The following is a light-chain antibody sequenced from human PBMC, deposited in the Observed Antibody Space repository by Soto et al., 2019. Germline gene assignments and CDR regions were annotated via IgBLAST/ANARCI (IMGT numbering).Light chain of an antibody. CDR3: QQRSNWHT. CDR1: QSVSSY. Sequence: EIVLTQSPATLSLSPGERATLSCRASQSVSSYLAWYQQKPGQAPRLLIYDASNRATGIPARFSGSGSGTDFTLPISSLEPDAFAVYYCQQRSNWHTFGHGTKVDIK. CDR2: DAS. V-gene: IGKV3-11*01. J-gene: IGKJ3*01.